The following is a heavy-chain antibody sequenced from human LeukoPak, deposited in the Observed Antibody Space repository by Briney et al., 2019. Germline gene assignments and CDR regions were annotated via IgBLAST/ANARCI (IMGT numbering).Heavy chain of an antibody. J-gene: IGHJ4*02. CDR2: IYYSGST. CDR3: ARHRGRILRDMGFDY. D-gene: IGHD2-15*01. V-gene: IGHV4-39*01. CDR1: GGSISSYY. Sequence: SETLSLTCTVSGGSISSYYWGWIRQPPGKGLEWIGSIYYSGSTYYNPSLKSRVTISVDTSKNQFSLKLSSVTAADTAVYYCARHRGRILRDMGFDYWGQGTLVTVSS.